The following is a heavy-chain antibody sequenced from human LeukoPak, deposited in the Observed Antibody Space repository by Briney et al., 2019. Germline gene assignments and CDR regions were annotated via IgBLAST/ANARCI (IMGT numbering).Heavy chain of an antibody. Sequence: GGSLRLSCAASGFTVSSNYMNWVRQAPGKGLEWVSSISSSSSYIYYADSVKGRFTISRGNAKNSLYLQMNSLRAEDTAVYYCARDTVTSRLRARFDYWGQGTLVTVSS. V-gene: IGHV3-21*01. CDR3: ARDTVTSRLRARFDY. D-gene: IGHD4-17*01. CDR1: GFTVSSNY. J-gene: IGHJ4*02. CDR2: ISSSSSYI.